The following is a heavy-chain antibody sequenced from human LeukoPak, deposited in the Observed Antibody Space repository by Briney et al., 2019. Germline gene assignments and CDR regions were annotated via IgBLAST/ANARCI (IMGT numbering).Heavy chain of an antibody. CDR3: VKSNWDYYYYMDV. D-gene: IGHD2-8*01. CDR1: GFIFSSFG. Sequence: GGSLRLSCAASGFIFSSFGMHWVRQAPGKGLEWVAFIRYDGSYINYADSVEGRFAISRDNSKNTLYLQMNSLRAEDTGVYYCVKSNWDYYYYMDVWGKGTTVTVSS. J-gene: IGHJ6*03. CDR2: IRYDGSYI. V-gene: IGHV3-30*02.